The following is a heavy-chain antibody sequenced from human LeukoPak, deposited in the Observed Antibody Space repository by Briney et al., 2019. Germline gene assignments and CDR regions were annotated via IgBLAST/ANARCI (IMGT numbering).Heavy chain of an antibody. V-gene: IGHV4-34*01. Sequence: SETLSLTCAVYGGSFNGYYWSWIRQPPGKGLEWIGEINHSGSTNYNPSLKSRVTISVDTSKNQFSLKLSSVTAADTAVYYCARGLNYYDSSGYYLSPTTGYYMDVWGKGTTVTVSS. D-gene: IGHD3-22*01. J-gene: IGHJ6*03. CDR1: GGSFNGYY. CDR3: ARGLNYYDSSGYYLSPTTGYYMDV. CDR2: INHSGST.